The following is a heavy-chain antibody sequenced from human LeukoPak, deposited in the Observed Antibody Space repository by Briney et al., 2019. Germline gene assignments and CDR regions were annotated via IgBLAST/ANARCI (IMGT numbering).Heavy chain of an antibody. J-gene: IGHJ6*02. CDR2: INPNSGAT. V-gene: IGHV1-2*02. D-gene: IGHD2-2*01. CDR3: AREFTDCSTTSCYGDYYYNGMDV. Sequence: ASVKVSCKSPGYTFTGYYLHWVRQAPGQGLEWMGWINPNSGATQFAQKFQGRVTMTRDPSTSTAYMELSRLRSDDTAVYYCAREFTDCSTTSCYGDYYYNGMDVWGQGTTVTVS. CDR1: GYTFTGYY.